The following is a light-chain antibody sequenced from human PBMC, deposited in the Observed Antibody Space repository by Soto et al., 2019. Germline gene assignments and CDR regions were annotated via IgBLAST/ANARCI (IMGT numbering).Light chain of an antibody. CDR3: QQYGYPSWT. CDR2: AAS. CDR1: QSVSSSY. V-gene: IGKV3-20*01. Sequence: EIVLTQSPGTLSLSPGESATLSCRASQSVSSSYLAWYQQKPGQAPRILIFAASSRATGIPDRFSGSGSGTDFTLTISRLEPGDFAVYYCQQYGYPSWTFGQGTKVDIK. J-gene: IGKJ1*01.